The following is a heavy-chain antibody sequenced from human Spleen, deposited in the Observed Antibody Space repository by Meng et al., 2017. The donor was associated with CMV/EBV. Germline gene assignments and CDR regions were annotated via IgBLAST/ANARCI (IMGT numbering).Heavy chain of an antibody. J-gene: IGHJ6*02. Sequence: GGSLRLSCAASGFTFDEYAMHWVRQAPGKGLEWVSFISWNSGTIAYADSVKGRFTISRDNAKNSLYLQMNSLRAEDTAVYYCAKGSGDGYNYYYYYGMDVWGQGTTVTVSS. CDR2: ISWNSGTI. D-gene: IGHD5-24*01. CDR3: AKGSGDGYNYYYYYGMDV. V-gene: IGHV3-9*01. CDR1: GFTFDEYA.